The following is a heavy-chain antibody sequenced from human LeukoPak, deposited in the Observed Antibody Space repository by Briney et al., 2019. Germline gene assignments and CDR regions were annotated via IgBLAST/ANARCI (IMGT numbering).Heavy chain of an antibody. CDR1: GYGFTRYW. CDR3: ARRVAVAFWYFDL. Sequence: GESLKISCKGSGYGFTRYWLAWVRQMPGKGLEWMGIIYPGDSDTRYSPSFQGQVTISADKSISTAYLQWSSLKASDTAMYYCARRVAVAFWYFDLWGRGTLVTVSS. V-gene: IGHV5-51*01. J-gene: IGHJ2*01. CDR2: IYPGDSDT. D-gene: IGHD6-19*01.